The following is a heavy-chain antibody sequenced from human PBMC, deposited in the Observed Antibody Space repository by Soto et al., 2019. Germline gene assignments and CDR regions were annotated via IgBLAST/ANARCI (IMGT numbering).Heavy chain of an antibody. D-gene: IGHD3-10*01. CDR1: EFIFKMYW. CDR2: IYNDGTYS. CDR3: TRGTRTISNGTGAY. V-gene: IGHV3-74*01. J-gene: IGHJ4*02. Sequence: VGSLRLSCASSEFIFKMYWMHCVRQSPGKWLVWISRIYNDGTYSDYADSVRGRFTISRDNVNDTLYLQMNNLRAEDSGLYYCTRGTRTISNGTGAYWGQGTQVTVSS.